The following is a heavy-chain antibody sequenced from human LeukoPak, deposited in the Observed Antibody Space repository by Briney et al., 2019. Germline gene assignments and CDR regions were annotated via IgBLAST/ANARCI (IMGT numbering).Heavy chain of an antibody. CDR2: ITNDASAT. Sequence: GGPLRLSCAASGFTFSSYWMHWVRQVPGKGLVWVSRITNDASATSYADSVKGRFTISRDNAKNSLYLQMNSLRAEDTAVYYCARGQHSSGWYEWWGQGTLVTVSS. CDR1: GFTFSSYW. J-gene: IGHJ4*02. D-gene: IGHD6-19*01. CDR3: ARGQHSSGWYEW. V-gene: IGHV3-74*01.